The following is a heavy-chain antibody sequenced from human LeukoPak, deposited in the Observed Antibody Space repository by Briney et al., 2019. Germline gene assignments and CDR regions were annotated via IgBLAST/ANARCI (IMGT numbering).Heavy chain of an antibody. Sequence: GGSLRLSCAASGFTFSSYAMTWVRQAPGKGLEWVSTISGSGASTYYADSVKGRFTISRDNSKNTLYLQMNSLRADDTAVYYCAKVGVPAVMELGTRGVATTIELDYWGQGTLVTVSS. J-gene: IGHJ4*02. CDR2: ISGSGAST. CDR3: AKVGVPAVMELGTRGVATTIELDY. D-gene: IGHD2-2*01. CDR1: GFTFSSYA. V-gene: IGHV3-23*01.